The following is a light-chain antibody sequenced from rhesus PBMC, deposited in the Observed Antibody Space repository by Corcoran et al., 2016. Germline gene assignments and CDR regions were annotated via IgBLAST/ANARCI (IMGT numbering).Light chain of an antibody. CDR1: QSVNYN. CDR3: QQESNWPVT. J-gene: IGKJ4*01. V-gene: IGKV3-35*01. CDR2: DES. Sequence: DIVMTQSPATLSVSPGERAILSCRASQSVNYNLAWYQQKPGQAPRLLIYDESNRATGVPNRFSASGSGTAFTLTISSLDPEDVGVYYCQQESNWPVTFGGGTKVDI.